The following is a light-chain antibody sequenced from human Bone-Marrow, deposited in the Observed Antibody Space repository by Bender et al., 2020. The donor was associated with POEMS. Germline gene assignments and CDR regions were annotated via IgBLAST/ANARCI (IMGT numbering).Light chain of an antibody. J-gene: IGLJ2*01. CDR1: SSDGGAYNL. Sequence: QSGLTQPAPVPGSPGQAITIPCTGTSSDGGAYNLVSWDQQFPGTAPKLIIYDVTRRPSGISTRFSGTKSGDAASLTISGLQSGDEADYFCSSYAGGRPVVFGGGTKVTVL. CDR2: DVT. CDR3: SSYAGGRPVV. V-gene: IGLV2-23*02.